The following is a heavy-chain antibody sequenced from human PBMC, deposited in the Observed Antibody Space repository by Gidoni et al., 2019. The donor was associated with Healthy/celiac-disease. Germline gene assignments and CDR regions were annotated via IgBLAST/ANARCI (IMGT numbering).Heavy chain of an antibody. V-gene: IGHV3-66*01. CDR2: IYSGGST. CDR1: GFTVSSHY. J-gene: IGHJ3*02. Sequence: VQLVESGGGLVQPGGYLRLSCAASGFTVSSHYMSWVRQAPGNALEWVSVIYSGGSTYYSDSVKGRFTISRDNSKNTLYLQMNSLRAEDTAVYYCARGGCWELPDSFDIWGQGTMVTVSS. D-gene: IGHD1-26*01. CDR3: ARGGCWELPDSFDI.